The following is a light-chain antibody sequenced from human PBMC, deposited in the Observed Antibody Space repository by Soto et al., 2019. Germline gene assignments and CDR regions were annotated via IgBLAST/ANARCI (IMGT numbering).Light chain of an antibody. CDR1: SGHSTYI. V-gene: IGLV4-60*03. CDR3: ATCDSDTRV. J-gene: IGLJ2*01. Sequence: QPVLTQSSSASASLGSSVKLTCTLNSGHSTYIIAWHQHQPGKAPRYLMKLEGSGSYNKGSGVPDRFSGSSSGADRYLTISNLQSEDEAAYYCATCDSDTRVFGGGTKVTVL. CDR2: LEGSGSY.